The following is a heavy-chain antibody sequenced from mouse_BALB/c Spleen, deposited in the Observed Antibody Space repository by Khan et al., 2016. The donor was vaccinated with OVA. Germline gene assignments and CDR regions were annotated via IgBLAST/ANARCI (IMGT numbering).Heavy chain of an antibody. CDR1: GFSLSSYG. CDR3: SKFTPDYYSMDY. Sequence: VELVESGPGLVAPSESLSITCTVSGFSLSSYGVNWVRQPPGKGLEWLGVIWGDGSTNYHSALISRLIISKDNSKSQVFLKLNSLQTDDTATYYCSKFTPDYYSMDYWGQGTSVTVSS. CDR2: IWGDGST. J-gene: IGHJ4*01. V-gene: IGHV2-3*01. D-gene: IGHD1-1*01.